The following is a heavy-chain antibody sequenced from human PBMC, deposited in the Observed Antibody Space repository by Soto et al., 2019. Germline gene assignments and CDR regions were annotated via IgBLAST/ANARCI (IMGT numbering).Heavy chain of an antibody. D-gene: IGHD1-1*01. CDR3: AGTWEPSHPYPFVT. Sequence: EVQLLESGGGLVQPGGSLRLSCAASGFTFSTYAMSWVRQAPGKGLEWVSTIGGSGGSTYYAGSVKGRFTISRDTSKNALYRQRNGLRAEATALYYWAGTWEPSHPYPFVTWGQGKMVTFPS. CDR2: IGGSGGST. CDR1: GFTFSTYA. V-gene: IGHV3-23*01. J-gene: IGHJ3*02.